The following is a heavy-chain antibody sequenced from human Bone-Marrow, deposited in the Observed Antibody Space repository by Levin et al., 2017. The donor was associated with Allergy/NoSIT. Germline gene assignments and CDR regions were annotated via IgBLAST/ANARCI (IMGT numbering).Heavy chain of an antibody. CDR3: VRDYYASFDY. J-gene: IGHJ4*01. CDR1: GFTFSTSW. CDR2: INSDGSST. V-gene: IGHV3-74*01. D-gene: IGHD3-16*01. Sequence: SCAASGFTFSTSWMQWVRQGPGEGLVSVSQINSDGSSTSYADSVKGRFTISRDNAKNTVYLQMNSLRAEDTALYYCVRDYYASFDYWGHGTLVTVSS.